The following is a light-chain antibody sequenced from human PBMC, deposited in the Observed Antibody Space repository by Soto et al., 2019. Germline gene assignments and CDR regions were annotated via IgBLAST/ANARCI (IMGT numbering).Light chain of an antibody. J-gene: IGLJ1*01. CDR2: EVY. CDR1: SSDVGGYNY. CDR3: SSYVGTNSYV. V-gene: IGLV2-8*01. Sequence: QSALTQPPSASGSPGQSVTISCTGTSSDVGGYNYVSWYQHHPGQAPKLIIYEVYKRTSGVPDRFSGSKSGNTAALTVSGLQAEDEADYYCSSYVGTNSYVFGTGTKLTVL.